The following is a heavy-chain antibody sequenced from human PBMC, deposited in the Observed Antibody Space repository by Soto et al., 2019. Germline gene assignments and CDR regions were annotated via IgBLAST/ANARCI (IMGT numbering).Heavy chain of an antibody. CDR1: GFTFSSYS. D-gene: IGHD3-9*01. CDR3: ARAVSVPPPPGFDWLPPDFDD. CDR2: ISSSSSYI. J-gene: IGHJ4*02. Sequence: AGGSLRLSCAASGFTFSSYSMNWVRQAPGKGLEWVSSISSSSSYIYYADSVKGRFTISRDNAKNSLYLQMNSLRAEDTAVYYWARAVSVPPPPGFDWLPPDFDDWGQGTLVTVSS. V-gene: IGHV3-21*01.